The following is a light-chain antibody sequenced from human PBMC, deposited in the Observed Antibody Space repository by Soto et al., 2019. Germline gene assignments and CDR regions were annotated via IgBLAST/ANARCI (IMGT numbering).Light chain of an antibody. J-gene: IGKJ4*01. Sequence: EILMTQSPRTLSVSPGEGATLSCRASQNINSNLAWYQQRPGQAPRVLIYGASSRASGIPDRFSGSGSGTDFTLTFNRLEPDDFAVYYCQQYKDWPPLTFGGGTRVESK. CDR3: QQYKDWPPLT. CDR2: GAS. V-gene: IGKV3D-15*01. CDR1: QNINSN.